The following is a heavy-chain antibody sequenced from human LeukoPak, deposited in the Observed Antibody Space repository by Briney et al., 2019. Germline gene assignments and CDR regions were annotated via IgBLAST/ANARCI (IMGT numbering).Heavy chain of an antibody. CDR1: GYTFTSYG. Sequence: WASVKVSCKASGYTFTSYGISWVRQAPGQGLEWMGWISAYNGNTNYAQKLQGRVTMTTDTSTSTAYMELRSLRSDDTAVYYCARDGPRNYDIWSGYLPYTYYYYGMDVWGQGTTVTVSS. CDR3: ARDGPRNYDIWSGYLPYTYYYYGMDV. D-gene: IGHD3-3*01. V-gene: IGHV1-18*01. J-gene: IGHJ6*02. CDR2: ISAYNGNT.